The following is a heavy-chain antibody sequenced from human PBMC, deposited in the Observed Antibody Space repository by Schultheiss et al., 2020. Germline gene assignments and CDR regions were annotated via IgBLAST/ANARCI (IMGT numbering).Heavy chain of an antibody. J-gene: IGHJ4*02. CDR1: GFTFSSYG. CDR3: AKDSEVNVDTAMVEDY. V-gene: IGHV3-30*02. D-gene: IGHD5-18*01. Sequence: GGSLRLSCAASGFTFSSYGMHWVRQAPGKGLEWVAFIRYDGSNKYYADSVKGRFNISRDNSKNTLYLQMNSLRAEDTAVYYCAKDSEVNVDTAMVEDYWGQGTLVTVSS. CDR2: IRYDGSNK.